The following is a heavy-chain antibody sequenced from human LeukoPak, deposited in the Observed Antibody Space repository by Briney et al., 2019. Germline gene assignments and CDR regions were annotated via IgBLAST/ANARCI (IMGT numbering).Heavy chain of an antibody. CDR3: ARSEGEQLLANDAFDI. Sequence: GGSLRLSCAAFGFTFSSYSMNWVRQAPGKGLEWVSYISSSSSTIYYADSVKGRFTISRDNAKNSLYLQMNSLRDEDTAVYYCARSEGEQLLANDAFDIWGQGTMVTVSS. CDR1: GFTFSSYS. CDR2: ISSSSSTI. D-gene: IGHD6-6*01. J-gene: IGHJ3*02. V-gene: IGHV3-48*02.